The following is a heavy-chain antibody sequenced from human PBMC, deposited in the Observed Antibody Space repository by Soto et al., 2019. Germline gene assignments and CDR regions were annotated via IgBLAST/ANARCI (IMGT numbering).Heavy chain of an antibody. CDR2: ISYDGSNK. J-gene: IGHJ4*02. CDR1: GFTFSSYA. Sequence: PGGSLRLSCAASGFTFSSYAMHWVRQAPGKGLEWVAVISYDGSNKYYADSVKGRFTISRDNSKNTLYLQMNSLRAEDTAVYYCASQYSSVAYWGQGTLVTVSS. CDR3: ASQYSSVAY. D-gene: IGHD6-25*01. V-gene: IGHV3-30-3*01.